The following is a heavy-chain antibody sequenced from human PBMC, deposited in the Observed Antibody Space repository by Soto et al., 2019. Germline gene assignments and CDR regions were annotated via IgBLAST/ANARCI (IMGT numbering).Heavy chain of an antibody. D-gene: IGHD2-21*01. CDR1: GYTFTDYA. Sequence: QVPLVQSGAEVKKPGASVKVSCKTSGYTFTDYAIHWVRQAPGQTLEWMGWISTGNGNTKFSQKFQGRVTITRDTSATTAYMELTSLRSEDTDVYYCAKGSRMWTPDYWGQGTLVTVSS. V-gene: IGHV1-3*04. J-gene: IGHJ4*02. CDR3: AKGSRMWTPDY. CDR2: ISTGNGNT.